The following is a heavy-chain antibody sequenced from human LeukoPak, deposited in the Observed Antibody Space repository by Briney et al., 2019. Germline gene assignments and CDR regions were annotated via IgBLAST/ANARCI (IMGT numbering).Heavy chain of an antibody. CDR2: INPNSGGT. CDR3: ATAHSSSYTYYYYMDV. V-gene: IGHV1-2*02. Sequence: ASVKVSCKASGYTFTGYYMHWVRQAPGQGLEWMGWINPNSGGTNYAQKFQGRVTMTMDTSISTAYMELSRLRSDDTAVYYCATAHSSSYTYYYYMDVWGKGTTVTVSS. D-gene: IGHD6-13*01. J-gene: IGHJ6*03. CDR1: GYTFTGYY.